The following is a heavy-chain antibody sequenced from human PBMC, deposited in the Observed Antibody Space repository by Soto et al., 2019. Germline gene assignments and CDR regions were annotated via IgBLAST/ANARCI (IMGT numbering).Heavy chain of an antibody. J-gene: IGHJ5*02. CDR1: GFTFSDYA. D-gene: IGHD3-3*01. CDR3: AKDQVVDDFDSFDP. Sequence: PGGSLRLSCAASGFTFSDYAMHWVRQAPGKGLEWVAVISYDGSNKYYADSVKGRFTISRDNSKNTLFLQMNSLRAEDTAVYYCAKDQVVDDFDSFDPWGQGTLVTVSS. V-gene: IGHV3-30*18. CDR2: ISYDGSNK.